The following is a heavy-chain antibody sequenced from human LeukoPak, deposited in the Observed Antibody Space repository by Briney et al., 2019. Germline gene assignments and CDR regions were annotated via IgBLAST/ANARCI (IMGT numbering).Heavy chain of an antibody. Sequence: SETLSLTCTVSGGSISTSDYNWGCIRQPPGKGLEWIGSINYSGNTYYNPSLKSRVTISVDRSKNQFSLKLSSVTAADTAVYYCAGPYGSADYWGQGTLVTVSS. V-gene: IGHV4-39*03. CDR3: AGPYGSADY. CDR2: INYSGNT. CDR1: GGSISTSDYN. J-gene: IGHJ4*02. D-gene: IGHD3-10*01.